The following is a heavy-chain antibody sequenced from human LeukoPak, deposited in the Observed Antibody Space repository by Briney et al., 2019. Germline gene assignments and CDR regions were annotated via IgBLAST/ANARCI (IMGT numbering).Heavy chain of an antibody. CDR2: ISGNNVNT. Sequence: ASVKVSCKASGGTFSSYAISWVRQAPGQGLEWMGWISGNNVNTNYAPELQGRVTMTTDTSTNTAYMELRSLRSDDTAVYYCARERGEQFDYWGQGTLVTVSS. J-gene: IGHJ4*02. CDR1: GGTFSSYA. V-gene: IGHV1-18*01. D-gene: IGHD3-16*01. CDR3: ARERGEQFDY.